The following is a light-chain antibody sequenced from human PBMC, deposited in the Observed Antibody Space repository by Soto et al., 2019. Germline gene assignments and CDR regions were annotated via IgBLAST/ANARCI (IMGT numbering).Light chain of an antibody. J-gene: IGLJ1*01. CDR3: SSFINRSTIV. V-gene: IGLV2-14*01. CDR1: SSDIGDYKY. Sequence: SVLTQPASVSGAPGQSVTISCTGTSSDIGDYKYVSWYQKHPGRAPKALIYEVSNRPSNVSLRFSGSKSGTTAFLTISGLQADDEADYYCSSFINRSTIVFGSGTKVTVL. CDR2: EVS.